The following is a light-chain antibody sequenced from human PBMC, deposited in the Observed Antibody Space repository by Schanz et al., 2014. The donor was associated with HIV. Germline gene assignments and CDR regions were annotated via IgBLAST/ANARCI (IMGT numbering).Light chain of an antibody. CDR1: SSDVGGYNL. J-gene: IGLJ2*01. Sequence: QSVLPQPASVSGSPGQSITISCTGTSSDVGGYNLVSRYQHHPDKAPKLIIYEGTKRPSGVSDRFSGSKSGNTASLTISGLQAEDEADYYCSSYAGTTTFVVFGGGTKLTVL. V-gene: IGLV2-23*03. CDR3: SSYAGTTTFVV. CDR2: EGT.